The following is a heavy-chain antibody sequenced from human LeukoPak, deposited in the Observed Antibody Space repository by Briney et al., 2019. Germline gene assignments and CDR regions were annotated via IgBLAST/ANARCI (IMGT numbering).Heavy chain of an antibody. J-gene: IGHJ4*02. D-gene: IGHD3-3*01. V-gene: IGHV1-58*01. Sequence: SVKVSCKASGFTFTSSAVQWVRQARGQRLEWIGWIVVGSGNTNYAQKFQERVTITRDMSTSTAYMELSSLRSEDTAVYYCAAGAYDFWSGSIFDYWGQGTLVTVSS. CDR3: AAGAYDFWSGSIFDY. CDR2: IVVGSGNT. CDR1: GFTFTSSA.